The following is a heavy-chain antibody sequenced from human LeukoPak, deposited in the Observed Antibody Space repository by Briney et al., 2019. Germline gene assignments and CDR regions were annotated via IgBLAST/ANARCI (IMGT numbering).Heavy chain of an antibody. V-gene: IGHV3-15*01. J-gene: IGHJ4*02. CDR2: IRSRIDGATT. CDR1: GFTFSSSW. Sequence: GGSLRLSCAASGFTFSSSWMNWVRQAPGKGLEWIALIRSRIDGATTDCAAPVKGRFIISRDDSQNTLSLQMHSLKTEDTGIYFCTTGYHTPSHDGYWGQGTLVTVSS. CDR3: TTGYHTPSHDGY. D-gene: IGHD2-15*01.